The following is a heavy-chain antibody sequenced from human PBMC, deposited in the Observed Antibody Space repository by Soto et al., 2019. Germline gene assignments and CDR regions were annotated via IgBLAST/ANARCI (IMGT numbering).Heavy chain of an antibody. CDR3: ARDVAGRLYFDY. CDR1: GGTFSSYA. J-gene: IGHJ4*02. CDR2: IIPIFGTA. Sequence: GASVKVSCKASGGTFSSYAISWVRQAPGQGLEWMGGIIPIFGTANYAQKFQGRVTITADESTSTAYMELSSLRSEDTAVYYCARDVAGRLYFDYWGQGTLVTVSS. D-gene: IGHD6-19*01. V-gene: IGHV1-69*13.